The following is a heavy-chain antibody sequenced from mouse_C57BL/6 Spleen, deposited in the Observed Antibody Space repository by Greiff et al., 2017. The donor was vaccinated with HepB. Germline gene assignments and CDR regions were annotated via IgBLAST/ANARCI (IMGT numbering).Heavy chain of an antibody. V-gene: IGHV1-76*01. D-gene: IGHD2-4*01. CDR2: IYPGSGNT. CDR3: ARWDYDWAWFAY. J-gene: IGHJ3*01. Sequence: VQLVESGAELVRPGASVKLSCKASGYTFTDYYINWVKQRPGQGLEWIARIYPGSGNTYYNEKFKGKATLTAEKSSSTAYMQLSSLTSEDSAVYFCARWDYDWAWFAYWGQGTLVTVSA. CDR1: GYTFTDYY.